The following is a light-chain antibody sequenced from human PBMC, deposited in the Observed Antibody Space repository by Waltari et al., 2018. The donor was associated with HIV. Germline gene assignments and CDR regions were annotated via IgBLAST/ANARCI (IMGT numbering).Light chain of an antibody. Sequence: DIQMTQSPSSLSASVGDRITITCRASQSISTWLIWYQQKAGQAPKLLIYAASSLQRGVPPRFNGTLSGRDFTLTIRSLQPEDSATYFCQQAYTFPYTFGQGTKLEIK. CDR2: AAS. CDR3: QQAYTFPYT. V-gene: IGKV1-12*01. J-gene: IGKJ2*01. CDR1: QSISTW.